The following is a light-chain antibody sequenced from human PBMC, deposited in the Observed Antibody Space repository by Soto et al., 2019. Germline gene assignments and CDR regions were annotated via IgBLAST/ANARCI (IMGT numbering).Light chain of an antibody. CDR1: QSIFNNY. Sequence: EIVLTQSPGTLSLSPRERATLSCRASQSIFNNYLAWYQQKPGQAPRLLVYGASFRATGIPDRFSGSGSGTDFTLTISSLEPEDFAMYYCQERSKWPRFTFGQGTKLEIK. CDR2: GAS. V-gene: IGKV3D-20*02. J-gene: IGKJ2*01. CDR3: QERSKWPRFT.